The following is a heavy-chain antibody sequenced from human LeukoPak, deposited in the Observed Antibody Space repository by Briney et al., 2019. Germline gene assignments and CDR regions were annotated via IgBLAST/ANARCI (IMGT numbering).Heavy chain of an antibody. D-gene: IGHD3-16*02. V-gene: IGHV4-34*01. CDR3: AISSPGSYRALDY. CDR1: GGSFSGYY. J-gene: IGHJ4*02. Sequence: PSETLSLTCAVYGGSFSGYYWSWIRPPPGKGLEWIGEINHSGSTNYNPSLKSRVTISVDTSKNQFSLKLSSVTAADTAVYYCAISSPGSYRALDYWGQGTLVTVSS. CDR2: INHSGST.